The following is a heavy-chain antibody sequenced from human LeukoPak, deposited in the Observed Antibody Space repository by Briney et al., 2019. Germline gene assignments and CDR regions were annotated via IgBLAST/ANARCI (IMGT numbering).Heavy chain of an antibody. CDR2: INWNGGST. J-gene: IGHJ6*03. Sequence: GGSLRLSCAASRFTFDDYGMSWVRQAPGKGLEWVSGINWNGGSTGYADSVKGRFTISRDNAKNSLYLQMNSLRAEDTALYYCARVRRKLGYYYMDVWGKGTTVTVSS. V-gene: IGHV3-20*04. CDR1: RFTFDDYG. D-gene: IGHD6-6*01. CDR3: ARVRRKLGYYYMDV.